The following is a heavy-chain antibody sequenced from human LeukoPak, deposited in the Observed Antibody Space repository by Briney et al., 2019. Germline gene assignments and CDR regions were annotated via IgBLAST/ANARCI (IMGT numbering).Heavy chain of an antibody. CDR1: GYTFTSYG. D-gene: IGHD3-10*01. J-gene: IGHJ6*02. CDR3: ARVNGSGSRLNDFSYYGMDV. CDR2: ISAYNGNT. Sequence: ASVKVSCKASGYTFTSYGISWVRQAPGQGLEWMGWISAYNGNTNYAQKLQGRVTMTTDTSTSTAYMELRSLRSDDTAVCYCARVNGSGSRLNDFSYYGMDVWGQGTTVTVSS. V-gene: IGHV1-18*01.